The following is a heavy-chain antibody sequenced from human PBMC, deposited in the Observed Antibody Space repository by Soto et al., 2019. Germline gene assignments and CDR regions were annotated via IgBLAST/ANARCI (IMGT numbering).Heavy chain of an antibody. Sequence: SETLSLTCTVSGGSISSSYWSWVRHPAGRGLEWIGRIYTSGSTNYNPSLKSRVTMSVDTSKNQFSLKLISVTAADTAVYYCARGQSSGSYNYGMDVWGQGTTVTVSS. CDR1: GGSISSSY. D-gene: IGHD6-6*01. V-gene: IGHV4-4*07. CDR3: ARGQSSGSYNYGMDV. J-gene: IGHJ6*02. CDR2: IYTSGST.